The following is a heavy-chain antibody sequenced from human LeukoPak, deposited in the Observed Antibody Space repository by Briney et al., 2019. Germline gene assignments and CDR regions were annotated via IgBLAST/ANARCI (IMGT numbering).Heavy chain of an antibody. V-gene: IGHV3-53*01. J-gene: IGHJ4*02. CDR3: AKLKGWYGEGYFDY. CDR1: GFTVSSNY. D-gene: IGHD6-19*01. CDR2: IYSDGRT. Sequence: GGSLRLSCAASGFTVSSNYMSWVRQAPGKGLEGVSVIYSDGRTYYADSVKGRFTISRDNSKNTLYLQMDSLRAEDTAVYYCAKLKGWYGEGYFDYWGQGTLVTVSS.